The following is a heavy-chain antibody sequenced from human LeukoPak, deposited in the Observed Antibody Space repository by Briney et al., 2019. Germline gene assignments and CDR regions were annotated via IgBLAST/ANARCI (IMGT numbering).Heavy chain of an antibody. CDR1: DYTFISYA. V-gene: IGHV1-18*01. D-gene: IGHD3-22*01. CDR2: ISPYNENT. CDR3: ARDFGGYYFDY. J-gene: IGHJ4*02. Sequence: ASVKVSCKASDYTFISYAISWVRQAPGQGLEWMGWISPYNENTNYAQKLRGRVTMTTDISTTTAYMDLKSLRSDDTAVYYCARDFGGYYFDYWGQGTLVTVSS.